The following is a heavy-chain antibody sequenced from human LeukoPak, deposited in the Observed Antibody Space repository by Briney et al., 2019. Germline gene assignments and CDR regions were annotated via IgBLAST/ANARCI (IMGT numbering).Heavy chain of an antibody. J-gene: IGHJ6*02. V-gene: IGHV4-34*01. Sequence: SETLSLTCAVYGGSFSGYCWSWIRQPPGKGLGWIGEINHSGSTNYNPSLKGRVTISVDTSKNQFSLKLSSVTAADTAVYYCARGIDPPRITMVRGVITVYGMDVWGQGTTVTVSS. CDR2: INHSGST. CDR1: GGSFSGYC. D-gene: IGHD3-10*01. CDR3: ARGIDPPRITMVRGVITVYGMDV.